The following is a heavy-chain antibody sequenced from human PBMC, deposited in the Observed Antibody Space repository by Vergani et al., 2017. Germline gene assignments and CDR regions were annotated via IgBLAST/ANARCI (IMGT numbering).Heavy chain of an antibody. CDR2: ISGSGGST. V-gene: IGHV3-23*01. J-gene: IGHJ4*02. CDR3: AKGGGWRELRAMDY. Sequence: EVQLLESGGGLVQPGGSLRLSCAASGFTFSSYAMSWVRQAPGKGLEWASAISGSGGSTYYADSVKARFNISRDNSKNTLYLQMNSLRAEDTAVYYCAKGGGWRELRAMDYWGQGTLVTVSS. D-gene: IGHD1-26*01. CDR1: GFTFSSYA.